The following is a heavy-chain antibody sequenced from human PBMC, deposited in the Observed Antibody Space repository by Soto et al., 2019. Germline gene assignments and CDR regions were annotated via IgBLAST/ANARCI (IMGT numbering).Heavy chain of an antibody. Sequence: QVQLQESGPGLVKPLETLSLTCTVSGASISSGGYYWNWMRQHPGKGLEWIGYIYHSGSTNYNPSLKSRVTISVDTSKNQFSLQLSYVTAADTALYYCARDSGHYGKGWFDPWGQGTLVTVSS. D-gene: IGHD3-10*01. CDR3: ARDSGHYGKGWFDP. CDR1: GASISSGGYY. CDR2: IYHSGST. J-gene: IGHJ5*02. V-gene: IGHV4-31*03.